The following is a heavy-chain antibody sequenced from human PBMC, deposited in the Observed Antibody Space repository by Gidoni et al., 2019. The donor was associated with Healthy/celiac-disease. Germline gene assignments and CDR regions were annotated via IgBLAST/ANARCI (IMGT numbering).Heavy chain of an antibody. D-gene: IGHD3-16*01. Sequence: QVQLVQSGAAVKKPGSSVKVSCKASGATFSSYTISGVRQAPGQGLEWMGRIIPILGIANYAQKFQGRVTITADKSTSTAYMELSSLRSEDTAVYYCARDPKEKGGYFDYWGQGTLVTVSS. CDR2: IIPILGIA. V-gene: IGHV1-69*02. J-gene: IGHJ4*02. CDR3: ARDPKEKGGYFDY. CDR1: GATFSSYT.